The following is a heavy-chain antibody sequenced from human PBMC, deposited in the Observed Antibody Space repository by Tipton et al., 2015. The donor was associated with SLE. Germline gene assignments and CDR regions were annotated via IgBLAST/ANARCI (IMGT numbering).Heavy chain of an antibody. D-gene: IGHD6-13*01. J-gene: IGHJ2*01. CDR1: GFTFSSYW. Sequence: SLRLSCAASGFTFSSYWMHWVRQAPGNGLEWVSVIYSGGNIYYADSVKGRFTISRDNSNLYLQMNSLGAEDTAVYYCAGRGYSSSWSSFDVWGRGTLVTVSS. CDR2: IYSGGNI. V-gene: IGHV3-53*01. CDR3: AGRGYSSSWSSFDV.